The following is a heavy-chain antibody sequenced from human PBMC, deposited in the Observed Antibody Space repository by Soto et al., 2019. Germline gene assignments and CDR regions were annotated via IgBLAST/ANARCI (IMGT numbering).Heavy chain of an antibody. D-gene: IGHD2-21*02. CDR2: IRSKANNYAT. J-gene: IGHJ2*01. CDR1: GFTFSGSA. Sequence: EVQLVESGGGLVQPGGSLKLSCAASGFTFSGSAMHWVRQASGKGLEWVGRIRSKANNYATAYAASVKGRFTISRDDXKSTAYLQMNSLKPEDTAVYYCTRRALQYCGGDGYLLPYFELWGRGTLVTVSS. CDR3: TRRALQYCGGDGYLLPYFEL. V-gene: IGHV3-73*02.